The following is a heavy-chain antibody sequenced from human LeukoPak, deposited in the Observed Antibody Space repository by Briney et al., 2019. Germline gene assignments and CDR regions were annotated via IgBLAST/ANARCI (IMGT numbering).Heavy chain of an antibody. V-gene: IGHV3-7*01. CDR1: GFTFGNYW. D-gene: IGHD1-14*01. Sequence: GGSLRLSCAASGFTFGNYWMTWVRQAPGKGLEWVANIKQDGSEKYYVDSVKGRFTISRDNAKNSLYLQMNSLRAEDTAVYYCAKPTDYWGQGTLVTVSS. CDR3: AKPTDY. CDR2: IKQDGSEK. J-gene: IGHJ4*02.